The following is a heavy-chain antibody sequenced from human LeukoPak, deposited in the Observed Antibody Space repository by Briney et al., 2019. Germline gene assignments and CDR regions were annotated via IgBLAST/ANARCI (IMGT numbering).Heavy chain of an antibody. CDR1: GFTLTDYY. D-gene: IGHD7-27*01. Sequence: PGGSLRLSCAASGFTLTDYYMSWIRQAPGKGLEWVSYISSSGDTIYYADSVKGRFTISRDNAKNSLFLQMSSLRVEDTAIYYCARDYVWGSSESDYWGQGTLVTVSS. CDR2: ISSSGDTI. CDR3: ARDYVWGSSESDY. J-gene: IGHJ4*02. V-gene: IGHV3-11*04.